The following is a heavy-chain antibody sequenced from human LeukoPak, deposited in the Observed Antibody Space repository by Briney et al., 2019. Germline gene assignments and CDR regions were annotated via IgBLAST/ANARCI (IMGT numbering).Heavy chain of an antibody. V-gene: IGHV4-59*01. CDR2: IYYSANT. D-gene: IGHD2-2*01. J-gene: IGHJ4*02. Sequence: SETLSLTCTVSGGSISTYYWSLIRQPPGKGLEWIGYIYYSANTNYNPSLKSRVTITLDTSKNQFSLKLSSVTAADTALYYCARGTPYYDYWGQGTLVTVSS. CDR1: GGSISTYY. CDR3: ARGTPYYDY.